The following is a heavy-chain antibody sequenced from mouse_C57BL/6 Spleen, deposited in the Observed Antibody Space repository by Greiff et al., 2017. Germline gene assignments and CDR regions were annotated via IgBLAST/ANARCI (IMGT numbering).Heavy chain of an antibody. D-gene: IGHD1-1*01. CDR2: INYDGSST. CDR1: GFTFSDYY. CDR3: AREGYGSFDY. Sequence: VQLVESEGGLVQPGSSMKLSCTASGFTFSDYYMAWVRQVPEKGLEWVANINYDGSSTYYLDSLKSRFIISRDNAKNILYLQMSSLKSEDTATYYCAREGYGSFDYWGQGTTLTVSS. J-gene: IGHJ2*01. V-gene: IGHV5-16*01.